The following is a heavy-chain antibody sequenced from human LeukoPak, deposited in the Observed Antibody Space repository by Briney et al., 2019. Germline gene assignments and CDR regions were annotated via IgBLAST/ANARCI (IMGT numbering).Heavy chain of an antibody. J-gene: IGHJ4*02. CDR1: GYTFTSYA. D-gene: IGHD6-13*01. CDR3: ARDPVAAAGTYFDY. Sequence: ASVKVSCKASGYTFTSYAMNWVRQAPGQGLEWMGGIIPIFGTANYAQKFQGRVTITADESTSTAYMELSSLRSEDTAVYYCARDPVAAAGTYFDYWGQGTLVTVSS. CDR2: IIPIFGTA. V-gene: IGHV1-69*13.